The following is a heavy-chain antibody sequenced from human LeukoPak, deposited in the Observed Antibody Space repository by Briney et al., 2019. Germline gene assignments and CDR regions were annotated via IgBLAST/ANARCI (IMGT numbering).Heavy chain of an antibody. D-gene: IGHD1-26*01. J-gene: IGHJ3*02. Sequence: PGGALRLSCAASGFTFSNYWMHWVRQAPGKGLVWVSRFYSDGSRTNYVDSVKGRFTISGDNAKNTQYLQMNSLRADDTAVYYCASSGRGGAFDIWGQGTMVTVSS. V-gene: IGHV3-74*01. CDR3: ASSGRGGAFDI. CDR2: FYSDGSRT. CDR1: GFTFSNYW.